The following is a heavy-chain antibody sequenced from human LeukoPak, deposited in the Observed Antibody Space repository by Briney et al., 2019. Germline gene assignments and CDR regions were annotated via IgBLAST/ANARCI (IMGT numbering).Heavy chain of an antibody. CDR1: GYSFTSYR. D-gene: IGHD3-10*01. CDR2: IYPGDSDT. J-gene: IGHJ5*02. Sequence: GEPLKISCKGSGYSFTSYRIGWVRQMPGKGLEWMGIIYPGDSDTRYSPSFQGQVTISADKSISTAYLQWSSLKASDTAMYYCARPYYYGSGSSPLGTWGQGTLVTVSS. CDR3: ARPYYYGSGSSPLGT. V-gene: IGHV5-51*01.